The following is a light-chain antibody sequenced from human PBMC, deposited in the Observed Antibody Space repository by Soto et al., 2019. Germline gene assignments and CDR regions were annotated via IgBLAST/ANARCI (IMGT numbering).Light chain of an antibody. V-gene: IGLV2-14*03. CDR2: DVS. CDR1: SIDVGGTNH. Sequence: QAVVTQPASVSGSPGQSITISCSGTSIDVGGTNHVSWYLQHPGEAPKLIMYDVSNRPSGVSDRFFGSKADNTATLTVSGLQAEDEADYYCCSYTSFSTYVFGTGTKLTVL. J-gene: IGLJ1*01. CDR3: CSYTSFSTYV.